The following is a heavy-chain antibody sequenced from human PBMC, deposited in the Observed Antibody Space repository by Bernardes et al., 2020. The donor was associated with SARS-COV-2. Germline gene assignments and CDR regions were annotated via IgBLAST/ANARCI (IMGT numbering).Heavy chain of an antibody. J-gene: IGHJ4*02. V-gene: IGHV4-34*01. CDR3: ARGSLQFLFTQRYFFDH. CDR1: GGAFMGYS. D-gene: IGHD3-3*01. CDR2: INRGGNT. Sequence: SETLSLTCAVYGGAFMGYSWTWIRQPPGKGLEWIGEINRGGNTNYNPSLKSRVTISVNPSKNQLSLRLYSVTGADAAVYYCARGSLQFLFTQRYFFDHWGQGTLVTVSS.